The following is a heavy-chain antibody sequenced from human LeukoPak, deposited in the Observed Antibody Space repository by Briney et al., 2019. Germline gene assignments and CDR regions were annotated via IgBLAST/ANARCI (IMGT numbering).Heavy chain of an antibody. V-gene: IGHV3-21*01. CDR3: ARDLGSYGGNSGSWGY. CDR2: ISSSSSYI. Sequence: PGGSLRLSCAASGFTFSSYSMNWVRQAPGKGLEWVSSISSSSSYIYYADSVKGRFTISRDNAKNSLYLQMNSLRAEDTAVYYCARDLGSYGGNSGSWGYWGQGTLVTVSS. J-gene: IGHJ4*02. CDR1: GFTFSSYS. D-gene: IGHD4-23*01.